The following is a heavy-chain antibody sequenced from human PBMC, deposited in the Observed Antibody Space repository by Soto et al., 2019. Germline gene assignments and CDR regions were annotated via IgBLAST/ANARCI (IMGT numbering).Heavy chain of an antibody. CDR2: INPNSGGT. CDR3: ARERITMVRGEGSYYYGMDV. V-gene: IGHV1-2*04. D-gene: IGHD3-10*01. CDR1: GYTFIGYY. Sequence: ASVKVSCKASGYTFIGYYMHWVRQAPGQGLEWMGWINPNSGGTNYAQKFQGWVTMTRDTSISTACMELSRLRSDDTAVYYCARERITMVRGEGSYYYGMDVWGQGTTVTVSS. J-gene: IGHJ6*02.